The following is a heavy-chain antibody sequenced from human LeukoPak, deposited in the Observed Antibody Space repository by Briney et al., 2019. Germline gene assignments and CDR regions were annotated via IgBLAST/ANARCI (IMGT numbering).Heavy chain of an antibody. V-gene: IGHV4-4*07. J-gene: IGHJ4*02. CDR2: IYNSGNT. CDR1: ADSITMNY. CDR3: GAGSFNSRGYYVFDY. D-gene: IGHD3-22*01. Sequence: PETLSLTCTVSADSITMNYWRWVRQPAGNVLEWIGRIYNSGNTNYSPSLRSRVTMSTYTSKNQFSLKLTALNATDTPVFYWGAGSFNSRGYYVFDYWGQGTLVTVSS.